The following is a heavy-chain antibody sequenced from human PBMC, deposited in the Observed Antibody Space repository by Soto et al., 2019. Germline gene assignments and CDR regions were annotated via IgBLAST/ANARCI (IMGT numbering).Heavy chain of an antibody. CDR2: ISGNGGDYT. D-gene: IGHD4-17*01. V-gene: IGHV3-23*01. J-gene: IGHJ5*02. Sequence: GGSLRLSCAASGFTFSTYAMSWVRQAPRKGLEWVSAISGNGGDYTYYADSVKGRFTISRDNSKNTLYLQMNSLRAEDTAVYYCARSGGRYGAPPQDNWFDPWGQGTLVTVSS. CDR1: GFTFSTYA. CDR3: ARSGGRYGAPPQDNWFDP.